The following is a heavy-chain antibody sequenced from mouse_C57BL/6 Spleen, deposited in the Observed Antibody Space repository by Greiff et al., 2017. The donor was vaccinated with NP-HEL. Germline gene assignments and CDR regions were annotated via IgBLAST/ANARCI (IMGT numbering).Heavy chain of an antibody. D-gene: IGHD2-4*01. Sequence: QVQLKESGPGLVAPSQSLSITCTVSGFSFTSYAISWVRQPPGKGLEWLGVIWTGGGTNYNSALKSRLSISKDNSKSQVFLKMNSLQTDDTARYYCAKFYDYDEGDYYAMDYWGQGTSVTVSS. V-gene: IGHV2-9-1*01. CDR2: IWTGGGT. CDR1: GFSFTSYA. J-gene: IGHJ4*01. CDR3: AKFYDYDEGDYYAMDY.